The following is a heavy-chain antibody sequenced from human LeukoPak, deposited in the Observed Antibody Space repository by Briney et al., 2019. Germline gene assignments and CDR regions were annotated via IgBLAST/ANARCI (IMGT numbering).Heavy chain of an antibody. D-gene: IGHD6-19*01. J-gene: IGHJ1*01. V-gene: IGHV4-59*01. CDR1: GGSISSYY. Sequence: PSETLSLTCTVSGGSISSYYWSWIRQPPGKGLEWIGYIYYSGSTNYNPSLKSRVTISVDTSKNQFSQKLSSVTAADTAVYYCARSYSSGHAEYFQHWGQGTLVTVSS. CDR3: ARSYSSGHAEYFQH. CDR2: IYYSGST.